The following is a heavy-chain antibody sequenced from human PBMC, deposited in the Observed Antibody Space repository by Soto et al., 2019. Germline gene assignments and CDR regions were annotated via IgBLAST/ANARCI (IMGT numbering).Heavy chain of an antibody. Sequence: PSETLSLTCTVSGSSISPYYWSWIRQPPGKGLEWIGYIYYTGTTKYNPSLRGRVTLSLGTSRTQLSLRLSSVTAADTAVFYFRRVGGYYGDYPNFDYWGPGTLVTVSS. V-gene: IGHV4-59*01. J-gene: IGHJ4*02. CDR1: GSSISPYY. CDR2: IYYTGTT. CDR3: RRVGGYYGDYPNFDY. D-gene: IGHD4-17*01.